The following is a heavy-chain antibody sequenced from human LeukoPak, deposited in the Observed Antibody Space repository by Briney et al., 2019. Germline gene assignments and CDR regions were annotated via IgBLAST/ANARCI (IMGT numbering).Heavy chain of an antibody. D-gene: IGHD1-26*01. V-gene: IGHV3-73*01. CDR2: IDKKDNFYAT. CDR1: GFTFSGSA. J-gene: IGHJ5*02. Sequence: PGGSLRLSCAASGFTFSGSAIHWVRQSSGKGLEWVGHIDKKDNFYATTSAASVTGRFTISRDDSENTAYLQMNSLKTEDTALYYCTRDSGTYNWLDPWGQGTLVTVSS. CDR3: TRDSGTYNWLDP.